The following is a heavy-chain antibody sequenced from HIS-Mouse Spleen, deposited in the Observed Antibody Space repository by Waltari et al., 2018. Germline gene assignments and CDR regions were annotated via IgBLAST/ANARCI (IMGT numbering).Heavy chain of an antibody. J-gene: IGHJ4*02. CDR2: IKSKTDGGTT. CDR3: TTDSPVGYFDY. V-gene: IGHV3-15*01. D-gene: IGHD1-26*01. CDR1: GFTFLNAG. Sequence: EVQLVESGGGLVKPGGSLRLSCAAAGFTFLNAGMCWVRQVPGKGLELVGRIKSKTDGGTTDYAAPVKGRFTISRDDSKNTLYLQMNSLKTEDTAVYYCTTDSPVGYFDYWGQGTLVTVSS.